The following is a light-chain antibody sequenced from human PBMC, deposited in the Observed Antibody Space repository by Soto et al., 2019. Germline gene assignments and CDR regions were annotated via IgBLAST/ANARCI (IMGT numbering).Light chain of an antibody. V-gene: IGKV1-39*01. J-gene: IGKJ1*01. CDR3: QHYNSYSEA. CDR1: ESIRTY. Sequence: DIQMTQSPSSLSASVGDRVTITCRASESIRTYLNWYQQKPGKAPKLLIFAASSLQSGVPSRFSGGGSGTDFTLTISSLQPEDFATYYCQHYNSYSEAFGQGTKV. CDR2: AAS.